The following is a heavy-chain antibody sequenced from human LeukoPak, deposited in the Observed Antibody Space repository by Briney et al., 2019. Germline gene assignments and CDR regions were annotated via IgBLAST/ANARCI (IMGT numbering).Heavy chain of an antibody. D-gene: IGHD6-13*01. Sequence: ASVKVSCKASGYIFTGYYIHWVRQAPGQGLEWMGWINPNSGGTNYAQKFQGRVTMTRDTSITTAYMELSSLRSDDTAAYYCARDSYSSSSRRGFDYWGQGTLVTVSS. CDR2: INPNSGGT. V-gene: IGHV1-2*02. CDR3: ARDSYSSSSRRGFDY. J-gene: IGHJ4*02. CDR1: GYIFTGYY.